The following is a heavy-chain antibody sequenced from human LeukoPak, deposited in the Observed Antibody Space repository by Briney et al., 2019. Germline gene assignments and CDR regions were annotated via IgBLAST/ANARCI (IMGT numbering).Heavy chain of an antibody. CDR3: AREGGGATIDY. D-gene: IGHD1-26*01. J-gene: IGHJ4*02. V-gene: IGHV3-72*01. CDR2: TRNKANSYTT. Sequence: GGSLRLSCAASGFTFSDHYMDWVRQAPGKGLEWVGRTRNKANSYTTEYAASVKGRFTISRDDSKNSLYLQMNSLKTEDTAVYYCAREGGGATIDYWGQGTLVTVSS. CDR1: GFTFSDHY.